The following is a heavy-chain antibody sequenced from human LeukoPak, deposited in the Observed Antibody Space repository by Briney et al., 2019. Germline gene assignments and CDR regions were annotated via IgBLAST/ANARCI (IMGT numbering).Heavy chain of an antibody. CDR1: GFTFSSYA. Sequence: GGSLRLSCAASGFTFSSYAMSWVRQAPGKGLECVSAITGSGGSTYYADSVKGRFTISRDNSKNTLYLQMNSLRAEDTAVYYCAKRLTAPEQWELSFDYWGQGTLVTVSS. V-gene: IGHV3-23*01. CDR2: ITGSGGST. CDR3: AKRLTAPEQWELSFDY. D-gene: IGHD1-26*01. J-gene: IGHJ4*02.